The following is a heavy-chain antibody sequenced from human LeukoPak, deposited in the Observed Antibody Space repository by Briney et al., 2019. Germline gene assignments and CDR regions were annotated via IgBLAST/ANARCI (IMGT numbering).Heavy chain of an antibody. CDR1: GVSISSYY. Sequence: PSETLSLTGTGSGVSISSYYWIWIRQPPGKGLEWSGYIYYSGSTNYNPSLKSRVTISVVTSKNHFSLQLSSVTAADTAVYYCGRRLYGSGSSRGFDYWGQGTLVTVSS. D-gene: IGHD3-10*01. CDR3: GRRLYGSGSSRGFDY. J-gene: IGHJ4*02. V-gene: IGHV4-59*08. CDR2: IYYSGST.